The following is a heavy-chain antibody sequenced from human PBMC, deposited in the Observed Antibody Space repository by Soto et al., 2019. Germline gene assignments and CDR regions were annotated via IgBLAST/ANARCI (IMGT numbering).Heavy chain of an antibody. Sequence: EVQLVESGGGLVQPGGSLRLSCAASGFTFSHYLMYWVRQAPGKGLVWVSRISSDGRDITYEDSVKVQFTISRDNAKSTLYLQMNSLRAQDTAVYYCTRAWPVTGYWYSDLCGRGTLVTVSS. V-gene: IGHV3-74*01. D-gene: IGHD3-9*01. CDR3: TRAWPVTGYWYSDL. CDR1: GFTFSHYL. J-gene: IGHJ2*01. CDR2: ISSDGRDI.